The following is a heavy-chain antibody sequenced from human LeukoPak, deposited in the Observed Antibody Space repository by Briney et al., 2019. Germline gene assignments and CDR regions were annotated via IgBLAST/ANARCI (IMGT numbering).Heavy chain of an antibody. D-gene: IGHD6-13*01. V-gene: IGHV4-59*01. J-gene: IGHJ4*02. Sequence: KPSETLSLTCTVSGGSISSYYWSWIRQPSGRGLEWIGYIYYSGSTNYNPSLKSRVTISVDTSKNQCSLKVSSVTAADTAVYYCARVSSSSWIFDSWGQGTLVTVAS. CDR1: GGSISSYY. CDR3: ARVSSSSWIFDS. CDR2: IYYSGST.